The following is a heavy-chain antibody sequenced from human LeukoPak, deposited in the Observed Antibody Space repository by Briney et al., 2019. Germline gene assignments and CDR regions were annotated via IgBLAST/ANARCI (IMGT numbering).Heavy chain of an antibody. CDR3: AKDQYGDYVFPPDY. CDR2: ISYDGSNK. Sequence: GGSLRLSCAASGFTFSSYGMHWVRQAPGKGLEWVAVISYDGSNKFYADSVKGRFTISGENSKNTLYLQMNSLRAEDTAVYYCAKDQYGDYVFPPDYRGQGTLVTVSS. CDR1: GFTFSSYG. J-gene: IGHJ4*02. V-gene: IGHV3-30*18. D-gene: IGHD4-17*01.